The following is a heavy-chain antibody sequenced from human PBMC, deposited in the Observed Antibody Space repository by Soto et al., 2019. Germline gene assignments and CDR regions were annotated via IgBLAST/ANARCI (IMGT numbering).Heavy chain of an antibody. Sequence: ASVKVSCTASGYTFTSYGISWVRQAPGQGLEWMGWISAYNGNTNYAQKLQGRVTMTTDTSTSTAYMELRSLRSDDTAVYYCARDAPLRHYYDSSGYPPPGLGAFDIWGQGTMVTVSS. J-gene: IGHJ3*02. V-gene: IGHV1-18*01. CDR2: ISAYNGNT. CDR1: GYTFTSYG. D-gene: IGHD3-22*01. CDR3: ARDAPLRHYYDSSGYPPPGLGAFDI.